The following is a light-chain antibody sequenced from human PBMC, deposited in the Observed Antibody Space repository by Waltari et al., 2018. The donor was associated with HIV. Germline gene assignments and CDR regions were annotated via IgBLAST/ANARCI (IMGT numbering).Light chain of an antibody. CDR2: GAS. J-gene: IGKJ4*01. CDR3: QQSLSVPYVS. Sequence: DIQMTQSPSSLSASVGDRGTIYCRASQNIRNYVNWFQQRPGKAPTLLIHGASSLQSGVPSRFSGSGSGTDFTLIISGLQPEDIATYYCQQSLSVPYVSFGGGTKVEIK. CDR1: QNIRNY. V-gene: IGKV1-39*01.